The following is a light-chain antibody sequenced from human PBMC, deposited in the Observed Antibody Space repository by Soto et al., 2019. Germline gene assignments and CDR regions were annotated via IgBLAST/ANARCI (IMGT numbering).Light chain of an antibody. CDR3: GTWDSSLSAGV. V-gene: IGLV1-51*01. J-gene: IGLJ2*01. Sequence: QSALTQPPSVSAAPGQRVTIFCSGGSSNIGNNYVSWYQQFPETAPKLLIYDNDKRPSGIPDRFSASKSGTSATLGITGLQTGDEADYYCGTWDSSLSAGVFGGGTKLTVL. CDR1: SSNIGNNY. CDR2: DND.